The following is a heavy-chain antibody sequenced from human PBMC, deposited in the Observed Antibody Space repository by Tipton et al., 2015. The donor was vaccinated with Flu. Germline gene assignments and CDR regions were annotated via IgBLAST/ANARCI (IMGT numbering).Heavy chain of an antibody. V-gene: IGHV4-39*01. Sequence: TLSLTCTVSGGSISSSSYYWGWIRQPPGKGLEWIGSIYYSGSTYYNPSLKSRVTISVDTSKNQFSLKLSSVTAADTAVYYCARQSRTRIAAAGNFDYWGQGTLVTVSS. J-gene: IGHJ4*02. CDR2: IYYSGST. D-gene: IGHD6-13*01. CDR1: GGSISSSSYY. CDR3: ARQSRTRIAAAGNFDY.